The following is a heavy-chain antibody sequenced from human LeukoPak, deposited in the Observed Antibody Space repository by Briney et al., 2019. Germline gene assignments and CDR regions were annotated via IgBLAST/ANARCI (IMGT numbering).Heavy chain of an antibody. D-gene: IGHD6-13*01. CDR1: GYSFTTYW. CDR2: IYPGDSDT. CDR3: ASPSSSWTIDY. V-gene: IGHV5-51*01. Sequence: GESLKISCKGSGYSFTTYWIGWVRQMPGKGLECMGIIYPGDSDTRYSPSFQGQVTISADKSISTAYLQWSSLKASDTAMYYCASPSSSWTIDYWGQGTLVTVSS. J-gene: IGHJ4*02.